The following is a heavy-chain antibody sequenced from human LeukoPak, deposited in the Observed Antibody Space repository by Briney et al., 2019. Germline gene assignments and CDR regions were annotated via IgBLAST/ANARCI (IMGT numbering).Heavy chain of an antibody. CDR1: GGTFSTSA. CDR2: IIPVLNIT. J-gene: IGHJ6*02. V-gene: IGHV1-69*04. CDR3: ARDQGLTAPPPYGLDV. Sequence: ASVQVSCKTSGGTFSTSAITWVRQAPGQGLEWMGGIIPVLNITTYAQRFQGRVTITADTSTSTVYMELSSLRSEETAVYYCARDQGLTAPPPYGLDVWGQGTTVIVSS. D-gene: IGHD5-18*01.